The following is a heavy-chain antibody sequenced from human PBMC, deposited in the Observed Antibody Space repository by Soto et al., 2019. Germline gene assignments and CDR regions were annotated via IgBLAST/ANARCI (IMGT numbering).Heavy chain of an antibody. D-gene: IGHD3-22*01. CDR2: IYYSGST. J-gene: IGHJ4*02. Sequence: QVQLQESGPGLVKPSQTLSLTCTVSGGSISSGGYYWSWIRQHPGKGLEWIGYIYYSGSTDYNPSLKSLVTISVDTSKNQFSLKLSSVTAADTAVYYCARHTYYYDSSGYYGYYFDYWGQGTLVTVSS. V-gene: IGHV4-31*01. CDR1: GGSISSGGYY. CDR3: ARHTYYYDSSGYYGYYFDY.